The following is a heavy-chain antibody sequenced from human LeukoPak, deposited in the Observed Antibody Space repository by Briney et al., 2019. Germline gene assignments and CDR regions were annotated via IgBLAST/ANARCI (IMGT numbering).Heavy chain of an antibody. V-gene: IGHV4-34*01. Sequence: PSETLSLTCAVYGGPFSGYYWSWIRQPPGKALEWIGEINQSGSTNYNPSLKSRVTISVDTSKNQFSVKLSSVTAADTAVYYCARSYSSSWSWYFDLWGRGTLVTVSS. CDR1: GGPFSGYY. CDR2: INQSGST. D-gene: IGHD6-13*01. CDR3: ARSYSSSWSWYFDL. J-gene: IGHJ2*01.